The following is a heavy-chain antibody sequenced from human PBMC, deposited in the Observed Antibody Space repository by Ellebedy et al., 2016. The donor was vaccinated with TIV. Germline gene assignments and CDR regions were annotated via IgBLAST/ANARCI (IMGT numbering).Heavy chain of an antibody. V-gene: IGHV3-74*01. CDR3: ARDRDYTPFDP. CDR2: INGDGSQT. CDR1: GFAFTTYW. Sequence: GGSLRFSXAASGFAFTTYWMHWVRQAPGKGLVWVSHINGDGSQTSYADSVQGRFTISRDNARNTLYLQMNSLRAEDTAMYYCARDRDYTPFDPWGQGTLVTVSS. D-gene: IGHD2-2*02. J-gene: IGHJ5*02.